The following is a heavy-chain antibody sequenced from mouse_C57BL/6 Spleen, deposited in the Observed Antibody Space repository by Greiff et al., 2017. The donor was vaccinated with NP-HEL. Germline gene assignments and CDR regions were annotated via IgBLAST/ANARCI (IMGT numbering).Heavy chain of an antibody. CDR2: INPNNGGT. V-gene: IGHV1-26*01. CDR1: GYKFTDYY. J-gene: IGHJ4*01. D-gene: IGHD4-1*01. CDR3: ARERELGSYAMDD. Sequence: EVQLQQSGPELVKPGASVKISCKASGYKFTDYYMNWVKQSHGKSLEWIGDINPNNGGTSYNQKFKGKATLTVDKSSSTAYMELRSLTSEDSAVYYCARERELGSYAMDDWGQGTSVTVSS.